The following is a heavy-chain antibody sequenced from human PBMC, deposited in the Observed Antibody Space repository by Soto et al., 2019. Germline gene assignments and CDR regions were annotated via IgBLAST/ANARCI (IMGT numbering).Heavy chain of an antibody. J-gene: IGHJ5*02. CDR2: ISYDGSNK. Sequence: PGGSLRLSCAASGFTFSSYGMHWVRQAPGKGLEWVAVISYDGSNKYYADSVKGRFTISRDNSKNTLYLQMNSLRAEDTAVYYCAKSRFLTRIAVAGTPWFDPWGQGTLVTVSS. D-gene: IGHD6-19*01. V-gene: IGHV3-30*18. CDR3: AKSRFLTRIAVAGTPWFDP. CDR1: GFTFSSYG.